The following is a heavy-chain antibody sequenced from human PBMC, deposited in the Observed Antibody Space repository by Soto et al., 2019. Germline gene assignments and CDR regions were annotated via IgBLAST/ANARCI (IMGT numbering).Heavy chain of an antibody. J-gene: IGHJ6*02. D-gene: IGHD6-19*01. Sequence: SETLSLTCTVSGGSISPSYWNWVRQPPGKGLEWIGYIYYSGSTNHNPSLKSRVTISVDTSKNQFSLKLSSVTAADTAVYYCARGIEGWYQGRYYYGMDVWGQGTTVTVSS. V-gene: IGHV4-59*01. CDR3: ARGIEGWYQGRYYYGMDV. CDR2: IYYSGST. CDR1: GGSISPSY.